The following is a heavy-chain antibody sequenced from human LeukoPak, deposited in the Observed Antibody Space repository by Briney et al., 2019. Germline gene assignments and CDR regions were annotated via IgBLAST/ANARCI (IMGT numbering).Heavy chain of an antibody. CDR2: IYSGGST. J-gene: IGHJ6*03. D-gene: IGHD1-7*01. CDR1: GFTVSSNY. CDR3: ARDLVGSTPGGYYYYMDV. V-gene: IGHV3-66*02. Sequence: PGGSLRLSCAASGFTVSSNYMSWVRQAPGKGLEWVSVIYSGGSTYYADSVKGRFTISRDNSKNTLYLQMNSLRAEDTAVYYCARDLVGSTPGGYYYYMDVWGKGTTVTVSS.